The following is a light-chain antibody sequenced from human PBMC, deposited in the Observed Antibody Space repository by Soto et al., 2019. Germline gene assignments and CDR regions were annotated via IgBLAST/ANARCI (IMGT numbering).Light chain of an antibody. CDR2: DAS. Sequence: EIVLTQSPGTLSLSPGERATLSCRASQSVSSIFLAWYQQKVGQAPRLLIYDASSRATGIPDRFSGSGSGTDFTLTISRLEPEDFAVYYCQQYGSSPRTFGQGTRLGIK. CDR3: QQYGSSPRT. CDR1: QSVSSIF. J-gene: IGKJ5*01. V-gene: IGKV3-20*01.